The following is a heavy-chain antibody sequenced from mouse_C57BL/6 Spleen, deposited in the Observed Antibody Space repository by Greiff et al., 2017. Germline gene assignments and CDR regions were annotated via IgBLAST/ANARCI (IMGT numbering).Heavy chain of an antibody. CDR2: IRSKSSNYAT. CDR3: VRDDEPFAY. Sequence: VQLKESGGGLVLPKGSLKLSCAASGFTFNTYAMHWVRQAPGKGLEWVARIRSKSSNYATYYADSVKDRFTISRDESQSMLYLQMNNLKTEYTAMYYCVRDDEPFAYWGQGTLVTVSA. J-gene: IGHJ3*01. CDR1: GFTFNTYA. V-gene: IGHV10-3*01. D-gene: IGHD2-3*01.